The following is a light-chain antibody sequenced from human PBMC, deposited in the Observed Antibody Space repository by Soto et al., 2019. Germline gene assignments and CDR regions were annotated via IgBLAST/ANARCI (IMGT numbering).Light chain of an antibody. J-gene: IGKJ4*01. CDR3: QQRSNWLT. V-gene: IGKV3-11*01. CDR2: GAS. CDR1: QSVSNNY. Sequence: EIVLTQSPGTLSLSPGERATLSCRASQSVSNNYLAWYQQKPGQAPRLLIYGASNRATGIPARFSGSGSGTDFTLTISSPEPEDFAVYYCQQRSNWLTFGGGTKVDIK.